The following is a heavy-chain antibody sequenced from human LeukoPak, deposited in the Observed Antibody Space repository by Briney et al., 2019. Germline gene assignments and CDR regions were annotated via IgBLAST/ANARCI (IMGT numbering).Heavy chain of an antibody. CDR3: TKDMTKYYYYMDV. V-gene: IGHV3-48*03. Sequence: GGSLRLSCAASGFTFSSCEMNWVRQTPGKGLEWVSYIDSSGTTIYYADSVKGRFTSSRDNAKNSLYLQMNSLRTEDTALYYCTKDMTKYYYYMDVWGKGTTVTVSS. CDR2: IDSSGTTI. J-gene: IGHJ6*03. CDR1: GFTFSSCE.